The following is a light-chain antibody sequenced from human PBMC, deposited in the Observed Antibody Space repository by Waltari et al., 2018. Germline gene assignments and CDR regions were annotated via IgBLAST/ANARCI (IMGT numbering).Light chain of an antibody. CDR2: LGS. CDR3: MQVLHAPFT. CDR1: RSLLWRDGYSY. J-gene: IGKJ4*01. V-gene: IGKV2-28*01. Sequence: DVVMTQSPLSLPVTPGEPASTSCRSSRSLLWRDGYSYLDWYLQKPGQVPQVLIYLGSNRASGVPDRFSGSGSGTDFTLKISRVEAEDVGVYYCMQVLHAPFTFGGGTKVEIK.